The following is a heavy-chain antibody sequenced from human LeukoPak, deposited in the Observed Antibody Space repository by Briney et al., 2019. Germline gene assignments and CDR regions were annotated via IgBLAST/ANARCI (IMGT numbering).Heavy chain of an antibody. CDR1: GFTFSSYG. D-gene: IGHD6-19*01. CDR2: IRYDGSNK. Sequence: GGSLRLSCAASGFTFSSYGMHWVRQAPGKGLEWVAFIRYDGSNKYYADSVKGRFTVSRDNSKNTLYLQMNSLRAEDTAVYYCARDTLSGWYSGIDYWGQGTLVTVSS. CDR3: ARDTLSGWYSGIDY. V-gene: IGHV3-30*02. J-gene: IGHJ4*02.